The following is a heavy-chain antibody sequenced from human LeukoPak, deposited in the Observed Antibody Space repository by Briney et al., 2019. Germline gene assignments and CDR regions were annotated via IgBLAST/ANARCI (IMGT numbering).Heavy chain of an antibody. CDR2: ISYDGSNK. CDR3: ARDRGGGHMDV. D-gene: IGHD2-15*01. J-gene: IGHJ6*03. Sequence: GGSLRLSCAASGFTFSSYGMHWVRQAPGKGLEWVAVISYDGSNKYYADSVKGRFTISRDNSHNTLYLQMNSLRAGDTAVYYCARDRGGGHMDVWGKGTTVTISS. V-gene: IGHV3-30*03. CDR1: GFTFSSYG.